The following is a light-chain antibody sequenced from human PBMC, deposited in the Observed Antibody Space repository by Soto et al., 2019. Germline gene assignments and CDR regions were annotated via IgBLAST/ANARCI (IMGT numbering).Light chain of an antibody. J-gene: IGKJ2*01. V-gene: IGKV3-11*01. Sequence: EIVLTQSPATLSLSPGERATLSCRASQTVIGYLAWYQHKLGQAPRLLIYDTSNRATGVPARFSGSGSGTDFTLTISSLEPEDSAVYYCQQRYGWPSFGQGTKLEIK. CDR1: QTVIGY. CDR3: QQRYGWPS. CDR2: DTS.